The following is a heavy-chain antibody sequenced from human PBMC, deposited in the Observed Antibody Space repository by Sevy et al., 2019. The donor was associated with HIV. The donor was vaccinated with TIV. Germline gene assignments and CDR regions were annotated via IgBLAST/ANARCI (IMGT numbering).Heavy chain of an antibody. J-gene: IGHJ4*02. D-gene: IGHD5-12*01. CDR1: GFTFSTYS. Sequence: GGSLRLSCAGSGFTFSTYSLTWVRQAPGKGLEWVSFISSSSPINYADSVKGRFTVSRDNAKNSLYLHMNSLRAEDTAVYYCARGYGSGLSPGWGQGTLVTVSS. CDR3: ARGYGSGLSPG. CDR2: ISSSSPI. V-gene: IGHV3-48*01.